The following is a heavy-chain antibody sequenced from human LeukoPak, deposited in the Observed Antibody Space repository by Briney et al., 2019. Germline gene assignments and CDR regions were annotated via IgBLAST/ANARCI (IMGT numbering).Heavy chain of an antibody. V-gene: IGHV1-2*06. CDR2: INPNSGGT. CDR1: GYTFTGYY. Sequence: ASVKVSCKASGYTFTGYYMHWVRQAPGQGLEWMGRINPNSGGTNYAQKFQGRVTMTGDTSISTAYMELSRLRSDDTAVYYCARDAHPLIVDIVATIGYWGQGTLVTVSS. CDR3: ARDAHPLIVDIVATIGY. D-gene: IGHD5-12*01. J-gene: IGHJ4*02.